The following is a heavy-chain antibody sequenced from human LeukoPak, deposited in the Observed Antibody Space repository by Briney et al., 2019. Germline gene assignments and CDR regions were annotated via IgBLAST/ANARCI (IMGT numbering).Heavy chain of an antibody. J-gene: IGHJ1*01. Sequence: GRSLLLYCAASGLTFSTSSIHWVRQGPDKGLEWVTFTSYDGTNGYADYGKGRFTISRDSSKDTVYLQMSGLRSDDTAVYYCATGGSVVHWGQGAVIPVTA. CDR2: TSYDGTNG. V-gene: IGHV3-30*03. D-gene: IGHD2-15*01. CDR3: ATGGSVVH. CDR1: GLTFSTSS.